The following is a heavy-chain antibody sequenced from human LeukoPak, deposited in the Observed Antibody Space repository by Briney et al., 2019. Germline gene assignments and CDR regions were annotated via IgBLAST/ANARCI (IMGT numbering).Heavy chain of an antibody. J-gene: IGHJ4*02. Sequence: GSLRPSCAASGFTFDDYGMSWVRQAPGKGLEWVSSINWNGGSTGYADSMKGRFTVSRDNAKNSLYLQMNSLRAEDTALYYCARDLESRGSYSVEYWGQGTLVTVSS. V-gene: IGHV3-20*04. D-gene: IGHD1-26*01. CDR2: INWNGGST. CDR3: ARDLESRGSYSVEY. CDR1: GFTFDDYG.